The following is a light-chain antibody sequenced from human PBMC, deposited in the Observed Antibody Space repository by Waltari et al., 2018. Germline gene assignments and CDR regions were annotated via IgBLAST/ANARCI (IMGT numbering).Light chain of an antibody. CDR3: SSYSSVTNVV. V-gene: IGLV2-14*01. Sequence: QSALTQPASVSGSPGQSITISCTGTSSAVGGHPYLSWYQQHPGEAPKLIIYDVSSRPSGVSPRFSASRSGNTASLTISGLRTEDEADYYCSSYSSVTNVVFGGGTKLTVL. J-gene: IGLJ2*01. CDR1: SSAVGGHPY. CDR2: DVS.